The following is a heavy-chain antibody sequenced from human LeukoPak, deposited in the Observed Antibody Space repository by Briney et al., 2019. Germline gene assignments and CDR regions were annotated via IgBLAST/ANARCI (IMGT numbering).Heavy chain of an antibody. Sequence: GGSLRLSCAASGFTFSSYAMSWVRQAPGKGLEWVAFIRYDGNNKYYADSVKGRFTISRDNSKNTLYLQMNSLRAEDTAVYYCAKDASSSLEYWGQGTLVTVSS. J-gene: IGHJ4*02. D-gene: IGHD2-2*01. CDR1: GFTFSSYA. V-gene: IGHV3-30*02. CDR3: AKDASSSLEY. CDR2: IRYDGNNK.